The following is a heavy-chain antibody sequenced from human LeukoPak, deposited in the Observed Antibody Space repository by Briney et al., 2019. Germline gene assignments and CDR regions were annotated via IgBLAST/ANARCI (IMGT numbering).Heavy chain of an antibody. CDR3: AWGRYYYYYMDV. CDR2: IIPIFGTA. J-gene: IGHJ6*03. D-gene: IGHD3-16*01. V-gene: IGHV1-69*05. Sequence: SVKVSCKASGGTFSSYAISWVRQAPGQGLEWMGRIIPIFGTANYAQKFQGRVTITTDESTSTAYMELSSLRSEDTAVYYCAWGRYYYYYMDVWGKGTTVTVSS. CDR1: GGTFSSYA.